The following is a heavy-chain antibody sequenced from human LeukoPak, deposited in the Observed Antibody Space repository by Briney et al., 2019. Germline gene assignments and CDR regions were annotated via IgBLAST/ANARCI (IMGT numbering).Heavy chain of an antibody. CDR1: GFTFSSYA. CDR2: IGTAGDT. Sequence: PGGSLRLSCAASGFTFSSYAMSWVRQAPGKGLEWVSAIGTAGDTYYPGSVKGRFTISRENAKNSLYLQMNSLRAGDTAVYYCARGVAPGYSSSWYPTGYFDLWGRGTLVTVSS. J-gene: IGHJ2*01. CDR3: ARGVAPGYSSSWYPTGYFDL. D-gene: IGHD6-13*01. V-gene: IGHV3-13*01.